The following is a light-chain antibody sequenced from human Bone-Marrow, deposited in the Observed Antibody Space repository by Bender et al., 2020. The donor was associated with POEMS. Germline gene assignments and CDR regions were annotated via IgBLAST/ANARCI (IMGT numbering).Light chain of an antibody. CDR3: QTAHSDSSEIN. J-gene: IGLJ2*01. CDR1: TLPTEY. V-gene: IGLV3-25*02. Sequence: YELTQPPSVSVSPGQTATISCSGETLPTEYAYWYQQKAGQAPVLIIFKDNERPSGIPDRFSGSSSGTSVTLTISGGKAKGEDDNDNQTAHSDSSEINFDGRTLMTVL. CDR2: KDN.